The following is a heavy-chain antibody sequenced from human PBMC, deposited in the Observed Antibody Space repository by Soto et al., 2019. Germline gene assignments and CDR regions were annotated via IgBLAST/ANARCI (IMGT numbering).Heavy chain of an antibody. J-gene: IGHJ6*02. Sequence: EVQLVESGGGLVQPGGSLRLSCAASGFTFTSFWMHWVRQAPGKGLVWVSRINSDGSDTTYADSVRGRFTISRDNAENTVYLQMSRLRAEATAVYYCARILCYPGYYSGMDVWGQGTTVTVSS. CDR3: ARILCYPGYYSGMDV. CDR1: GFTFTSFW. V-gene: IGHV3-74*01. D-gene: IGHD2-8*01. CDR2: INSDGSDT.